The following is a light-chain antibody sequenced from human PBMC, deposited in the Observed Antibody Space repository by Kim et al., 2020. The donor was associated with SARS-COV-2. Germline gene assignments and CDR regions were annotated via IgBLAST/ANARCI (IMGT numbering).Light chain of an antibody. CDR2: DVE. Sequence: QSALTQPASVSASPGQSITISCTGASNDFDQYDSVSRFQQHAGNAPKLIIYDVEKRPSGVSNRFSGSKSGNTASLTISGLQAEDEADYYCCSYTGNSTSYVFGTGTKVTVL. CDR1: SNDFDQYDS. V-gene: IGLV2-14*03. CDR3: CSYTGNSTSYV. J-gene: IGLJ1*01.